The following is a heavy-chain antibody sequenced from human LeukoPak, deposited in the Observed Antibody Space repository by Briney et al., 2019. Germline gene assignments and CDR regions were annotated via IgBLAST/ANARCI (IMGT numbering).Heavy chain of an antibody. D-gene: IGHD3-3*01. J-gene: IGHJ5*02. CDR3: ARGLNYDFWSGYYRNWFDP. CDR2: MNPNSGNT. CDR1: GYTITSYD. V-gene: IGHV1-8*01. Sequence: ASVKVSCKASGYTITSYDINWVRQATGQGLEWMGWMNPNSGNTGYAQKFQGRVTMTRNTSISTAYMELSSLRSEDTAVYYCARGLNYDFWSGYYRNWFDPWGQGTLVTVSS.